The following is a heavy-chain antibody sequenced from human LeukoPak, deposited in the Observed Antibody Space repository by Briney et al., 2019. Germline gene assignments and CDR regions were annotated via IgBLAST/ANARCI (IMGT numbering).Heavy chain of an antibody. V-gene: IGHV3-23*01. Sequence: PGGSLRLSCAASGLTFSGSAMRWVRQAPGEGLEWVSRISASPNSTYYALSVNAPFTIPRGNSNNTLYLQMNSLRAEDTAVYYCAKVLVLVSANRYYFDYWGQGTLVTVSS. D-gene: IGHD2-15*01. CDR2: ISASPNST. CDR1: GLTFSGSA. CDR3: AKVLVLVSANRYYFDY. J-gene: IGHJ4*02.